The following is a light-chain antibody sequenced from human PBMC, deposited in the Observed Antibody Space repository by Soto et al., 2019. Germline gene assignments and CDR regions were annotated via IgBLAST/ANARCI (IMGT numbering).Light chain of an antibody. Sequence: QSVLTQPASVSGSPGQSITISCTGTSSDGGGYNYVSWYQQHPGKAPKLMIYDVSNRPSGVSNRLSGSKSGNTASLTISAPQAEGEADYYCSSYTRSSTLVVFGGGTKLTVL. CDR1: SSDGGGYNY. J-gene: IGLJ2*01. V-gene: IGLV2-14*01. CDR2: DVS. CDR3: SSYTRSSTLVV.